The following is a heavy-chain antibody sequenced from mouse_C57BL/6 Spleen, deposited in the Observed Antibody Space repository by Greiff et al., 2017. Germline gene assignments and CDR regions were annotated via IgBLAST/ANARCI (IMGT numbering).Heavy chain of an antibody. CDR1: GYAFTNYL. CDR2: INPGSGGT. D-gene: IGHD1-1*01. J-gene: IGHJ2*01. V-gene: IGHV1-54*01. CDR3: SKARDYYGSSYGY. Sequence: QVQLQQSGAELVRPGTSVKVSCKASGYAFTNYLIEWVKQRPGQGLEWIGVINPGSGGTNYNEKFKGKAKLTADKSSSTAYMQNSSLTSEDSADYSCSKARDYYGSSYGYWGQGTTLTVSA.